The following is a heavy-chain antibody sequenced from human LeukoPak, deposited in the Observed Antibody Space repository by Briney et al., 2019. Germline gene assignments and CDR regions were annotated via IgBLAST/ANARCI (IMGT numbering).Heavy chain of an antibody. J-gene: IGHJ6*02. V-gene: IGHV4-59*01. Sequence: SETLSLTCTVSGGSISSYYWSWIRQPPGKGLEWIGYIYYSGSTNYNPSLKSRVTISVDTSKNQLSLKLSSVTAADTAVYYCARDFGYSSSWFRPYGMDVWGQGTTVTVSS. CDR2: IYYSGST. CDR3: ARDFGYSSSWFRPYGMDV. D-gene: IGHD6-13*01. CDR1: GGSISSYY.